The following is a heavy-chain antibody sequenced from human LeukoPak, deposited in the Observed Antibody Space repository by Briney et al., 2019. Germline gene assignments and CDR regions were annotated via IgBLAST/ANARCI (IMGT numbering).Heavy chain of an antibody. CDR3: ARATYSYPGGDYPPLWHFDL. CDR1: GFTFSDHY. Sequence: GGSLRLSCAASGFTFSDHYVDWVPQAPGKGVELVVRTRDAVNSHSTQYAASVSRRFTISRDDSKTSVYLQMNRLKTEDTAVYYCARATYSYPGGDYPPLWHFDLWGRGTLVTVPS. D-gene: IGHD2-21*01. CDR2: TRDAVNSHST. V-gene: IGHV3-72*01. J-gene: IGHJ2*01.